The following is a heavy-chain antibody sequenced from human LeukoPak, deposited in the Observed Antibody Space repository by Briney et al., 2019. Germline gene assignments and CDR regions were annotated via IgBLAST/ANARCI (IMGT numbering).Heavy chain of an antibody. CDR3: ARDFQGRDY. V-gene: IGHV3-9*01. J-gene: IGHJ4*02. Sequence: GRSLRLSCAASGFTLDDYVMHWVRQAPGKGLEWVSGISWNSVSIGYADSVKGRFTISRDNAKNSLYLQMSSLRAEDTALYYCARDFQGRDYWGQGTLVTVSS. D-gene: IGHD3/OR15-3a*01. CDR2: ISWNSVSI. CDR1: GFTLDDYV.